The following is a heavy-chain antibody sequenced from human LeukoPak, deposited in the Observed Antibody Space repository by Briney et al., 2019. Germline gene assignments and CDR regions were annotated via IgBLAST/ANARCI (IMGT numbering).Heavy chain of an antibody. CDR3: ARDRGDYRTYYYYYYMDV. CDR1: GYTFTGYY. CDR2: INPNGGGT. D-gene: IGHD3-10*01. V-gene: IGHV1-2*02. J-gene: IGHJ6*03. Sequence: GASVKVSCTASGYTFTGYYMHWVRQAPGQGLEWMGCINPNGGGTNYAQKFQGRVNMTRDTSISTAYMELSRLRSDDTAVYYCARDRGDYRTYYYYYYMDVWGKGTTVTVSS.